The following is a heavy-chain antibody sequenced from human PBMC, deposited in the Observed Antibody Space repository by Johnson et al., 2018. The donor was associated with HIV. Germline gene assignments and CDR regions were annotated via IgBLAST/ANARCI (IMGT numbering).Heavy chain of an antibody. CDR3: ARGGARSSGYYSAFDI. J-gene: IGHJ3*02. CDR1: GFTFSSYA. V-gene: IGHV3-30*04. D-gene: IGHD3-22*01. Sequence: QVQLVESGVGVVQPGRSLRLSCAASGFTFSSYAMHWVRQAPGKGLEWVAVISYDGSNKYYADSVKGRFTISRDNSKNTLYLQMNSLRAEDTAVYYCARGGARSSGYYSAFDIWGQGTMVTVSS. CDR2: ISYDGSNK.